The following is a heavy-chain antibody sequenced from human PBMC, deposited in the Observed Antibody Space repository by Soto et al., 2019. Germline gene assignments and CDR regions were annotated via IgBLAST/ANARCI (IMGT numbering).Heavy chain of an antibody. V-gene: IGHV3-23*01. CDR2: VGGSGGSI. J-gene: IGHJ2*01. CDR3: ARGRPGRCYWY. Sequence: EVQLLESGGGLVQPGGSLRLSCAASGFTFSSYAMNWVRQAPGRGLEWVSAVGGSGGSIYYPDSVRGWFTISRDNSKNTHERRMDCLRDEEMAGYYRARGRPGRCYWY. CDR1: GFTFSSYA. D-gene: IGHD3-10*01.